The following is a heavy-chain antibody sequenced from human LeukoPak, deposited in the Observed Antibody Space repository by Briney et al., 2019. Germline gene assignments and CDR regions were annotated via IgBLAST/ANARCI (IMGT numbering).Heavy chain of an antibody. CDR2: ISSSSSYI. Sequence: GGSLRLSCAASGFTFSSYSMNWVRQAPGKGLEWVSSISSSSSYIYYADSVKGRFTISRDNAKNSLYLQMNSLRAEDTAVYYCARDRAAAPFDYWGQGTLVTVSS. J-gene: IGHJ4*02. CDR1: GFTFSSYS. CDR3: ARDRAAAPFDY. D-gene: IGHD6-13*01. V-gene: IGHV3-21*01.